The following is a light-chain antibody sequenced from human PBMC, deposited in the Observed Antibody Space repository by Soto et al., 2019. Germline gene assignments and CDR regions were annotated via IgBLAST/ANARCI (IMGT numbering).Light chain of an antibody. V-gene: IGLV2-14*03. Sequence: QSALTQPASVSGSPGQSITISCTGTSSDVGGYNYVSWYQQHSGKAPKLMIYDVSNRPSGVSNRFSGSKSGNTASLTISGLQAEDEADYYCSSYRSFSTLGVFGGGTKLTVL. CDR3: SSYRSFSTLGV. CDR1: SSDVGGYNY. CDR2: DVS. J-gene: IGLJ2*01.